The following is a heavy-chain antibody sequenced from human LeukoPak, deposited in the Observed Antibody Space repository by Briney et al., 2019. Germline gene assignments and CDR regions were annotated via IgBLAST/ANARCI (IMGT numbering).Heavy chain of an antibody. CDR2: IKQEGSEK. J-gene: IGHJ6*02. CDR1: GFSFSNYW. CDR3: ARHFYYGVDV. V-gene: IGHV3-7*04. Sequence: PGGSLRLSCAASGFSFSNYWMTWVRQAPGKGLEWVANIKQEGSEKYYVDSVKGRFTISRDNTQNSLYLQMNSLRAEDTAVYYCARHFYYGVDVWGQGTTVTVSS.